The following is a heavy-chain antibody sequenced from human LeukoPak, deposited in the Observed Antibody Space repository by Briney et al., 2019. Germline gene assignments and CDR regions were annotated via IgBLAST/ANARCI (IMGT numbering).Heavy chain of an antibody. D-gene: IGHD7-27*01. CDR2: IKQDGSEK. Sequence: GGSLRLSCAASGFTFSSYWMSWVRQAPGKGLEWVANIKQDGSEKYYVDSVKGRFTISRDNAKNSLYLQMNSMRAEDTAVYYCRRPKSYWGPYYFDYWGQGTLVTVSS. V-gene: IGHV3-7*01. J-gene: IGHJ4*02. CDR3: RRPKSYWGPYYFDY. CDR1: GFTFSSYW.